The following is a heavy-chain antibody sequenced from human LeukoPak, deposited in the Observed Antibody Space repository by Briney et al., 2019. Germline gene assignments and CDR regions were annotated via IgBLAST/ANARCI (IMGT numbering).Heavy chain of an antibody. Sequence: PGRSLRLSCAASRFSFRSYDMHWVRQAPGKGLEWLAVSSYDESNTYYTDSVKGRFTISRDNSKNTLYLQMNSLRPEDTAGYYCAKDGQLGGSSWFTLYFDYWGQGTLVTVSS. D-gene: IGHD6-13*01. CDR2: SSYDESNT. CDR3: AKDGQLGGSSWFTLYFDY. J-gene: IGHJ4*02. CDR1: RFSFRSYD. V-gene: IGHV3-30*18.